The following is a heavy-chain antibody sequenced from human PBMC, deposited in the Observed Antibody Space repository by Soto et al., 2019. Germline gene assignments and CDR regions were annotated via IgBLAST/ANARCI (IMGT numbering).Heavy chain of an antibody. CDR3: ARDRVPVSSSWGHYYYGMDV. V-gene: IGHV1-2*02. Sequence: QVHLVQSGAEVKKPGASVKVSCKASGYTFTGYYMHWVRQAPGQGLEWMGWISPNSGGTNFAHKFQGRVTMTTESSINTAYMERSRLTYDDTAVYYCARDRVPVSSSWGHYYYGMDVWGQGTTVTVSS. J-gene: IGHJ6*02. D-gene: IGHD6-6*01. CDR2: ISPNSGGT. CDR1: GYTFTGYY.